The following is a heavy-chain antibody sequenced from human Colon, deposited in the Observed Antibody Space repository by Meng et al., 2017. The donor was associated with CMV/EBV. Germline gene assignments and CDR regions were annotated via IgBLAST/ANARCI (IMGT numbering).Heavy chain of an antibody. J-gene: IGHJ4*02. CDR2: IRSQTAGGTT. CDR1: DFTLINAW. CDR3: TTGWIQYFDF. Sequence: CVASDFTLINAWMNWVRQAPGKGLEWVARIRSQTAGGTTEYHAAVKGRFTVSRDDSKYTVYLHMNSLKIDDTAVYYCTTGWIQYFDFWGQGALVTVSS. D-gene: IGHD5-18*01. V-gene: IGHV3-15*07.